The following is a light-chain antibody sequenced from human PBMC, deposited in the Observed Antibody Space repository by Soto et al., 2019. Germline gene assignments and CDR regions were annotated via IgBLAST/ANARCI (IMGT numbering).Light chain of an antibody. CDR2: DAS. V-gene: IGKV1-5*01. CDR3: QQYNSYWT. CDR1: QSISSW. J-gene: IGKJ1*01. Sequence: DIHMTQSPATLSASVGDRVTITCRASQSISSWLAWYQQKPGKAPKLLIYDASSLESGVPSRFSGSGSGTEFTLTISSLQPDDFATYYCQQYNSYWTFGQGTMVDVK.